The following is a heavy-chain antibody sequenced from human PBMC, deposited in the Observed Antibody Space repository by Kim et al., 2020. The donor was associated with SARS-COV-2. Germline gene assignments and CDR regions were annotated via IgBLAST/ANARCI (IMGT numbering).Heavy chain of an antibody. D-gene: IGHD3-22*01. CDR3: ARGSYYYDSSGYLDY. J-gene: IGHJ4*01. CDR1: GFTFSSYA. V-gene: IGHV3-30*04. Sequence: GGSLRLSCAASGFTFSSYAMHWVRQAPGKGLEWVAVISYDGSNKYYADSVKGRFTISRDNSKNTLYLQMNSLRAEDTAVYYCARGSYYYDSSGYLDYWG. CDR2: ISYDGSNK.